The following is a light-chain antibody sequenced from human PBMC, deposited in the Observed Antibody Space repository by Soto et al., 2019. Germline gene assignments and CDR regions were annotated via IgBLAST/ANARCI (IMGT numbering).Light chain of an antibody. J-gene: IGLJ2*01. Sequence: QSVLTQPPSASGTPGQRVTISCSGSRSNIGSNPVNWYQQLPGTAPKLLIYSSDQRPSGVPDRFSGSKSGTSASLAISGLQSEDEADYYCAAWDDSLNGRVFGGGTKVTVL. CDR2: SSD. CDR1: RSNIGSNP. V-gene: IGLV1-44*01. CDR3: AAWDDSLNGRV.